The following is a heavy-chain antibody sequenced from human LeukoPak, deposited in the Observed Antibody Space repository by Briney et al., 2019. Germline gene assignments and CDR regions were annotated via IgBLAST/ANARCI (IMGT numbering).Heavy chain of an antibody. Sequence: GGSLRLSCAASGYTLYKYAMHWASQAPGKGLEWVSLISGDGGNTYYADSVKGRFTISRDNIKNSLYLQMNSLGAEDTALYYCAKVRYRGSFFEFWGQGTLVTVSS. CDR3: AKVRYRGSFFEF. V-gene: IGHV3-43*02. J-gene: IGHJ4*02. CDR2: ISGDGGNT. CDR1: GYTLYKYA. D-gene: IGHD1-26*01.